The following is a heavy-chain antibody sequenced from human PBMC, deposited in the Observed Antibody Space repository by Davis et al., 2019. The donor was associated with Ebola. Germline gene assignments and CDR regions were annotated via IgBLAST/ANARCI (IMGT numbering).Heavy chain of an antibody. J-gene: IGHJ6*02. D-gene: IGHD3-22*01. CDR1: GFTFSSYG. V-gene: IGHV3-33*01. CDR3: ARGLTMIQAWGMDV. CDR2: IWYDGSNK. Sequence: GGSLRLSCAASGFTFSSYGMHWVRQAPGKGLEWVAVIWYDGSNKYYADSVKGRFTISRDNSKNTLYLQMNSLRAEDTAVYYCARGLTMIQAWGMDVWGQGTTVTVSS.